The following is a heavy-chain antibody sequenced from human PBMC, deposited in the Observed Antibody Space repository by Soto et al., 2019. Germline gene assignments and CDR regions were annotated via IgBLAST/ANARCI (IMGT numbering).Heavy chain of an antibody. CDR3: ARDKSDRASGRDV. CDR2: IYYSGST. Sequence: SETLSLTCTVSGGSISSGGYYWSWIRQHPGKGLEWIGYIYYSGSTYYNPSLKSRVTISVDTSKNQFSLKLTSVTAADTAVYYCARDKSDRASGRDVWGQGTTVTVSS. V-gene: IGHV4-31*03. CDR1: GGSISSGGYY. J-gene: IGHJ6*02.